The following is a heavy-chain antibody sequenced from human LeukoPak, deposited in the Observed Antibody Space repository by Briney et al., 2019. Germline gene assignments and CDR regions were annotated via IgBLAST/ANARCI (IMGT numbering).Heavy chain of an antibody. CDR3: ARLSCSSTSCYRDYYYYGIDV. V-gene: IGHV5-51*01. Sequence: GESLKISCKGSGYSFTSYWIGWVRQMPGKGLEWMGIIYPGDSDTRYSPSFQGQVTISADKSISTAYLQWSSLKASDTAMYYCARLSCSSTSCYRDYYYYGIDVWGQGTTVTVSS. CDR1: GYSFTSYW. D-gene: IGHD2-2*02. CDR2: IYPGDSDT. J-gene: IGHJ6*02.